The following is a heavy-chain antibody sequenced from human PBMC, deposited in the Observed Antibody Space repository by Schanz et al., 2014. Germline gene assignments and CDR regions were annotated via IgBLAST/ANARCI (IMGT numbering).Heavy chain of an antibody. CDR3: AKGPYYYYYMDV. CDR2: ISGTGGDDT. J-gene: IGHJ6*03. V-gene: IGHV3-23*01. Sequence: EVHLLESGGGSVQPGGSLRLSCAASGFSFGTYAMSWVRQAPGKGLLWVSSISGTGGDDTYYADSVKGRFTISRDNAENTLFLQMNSLRAEDTAVYYCAKGPYYYYYMDVWGNGTTVTVSS. CDR1: GFSFGTYA.